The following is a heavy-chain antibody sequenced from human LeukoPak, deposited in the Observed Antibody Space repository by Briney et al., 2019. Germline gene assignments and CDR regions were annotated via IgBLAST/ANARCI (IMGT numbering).Heavy chain of an antibody. J-gene: IGHJ4*02. CDR1: GYTLTESS. Sequence: ASVKVSCKVSGYTLTESSMHWVRQAPGKGLEWMGGFDPEDGETIYAQKFQGRVTMTEDTSTDTAYMELSSLRSEDTAVYYCAKDSHPGSGSYYKGNFDYWGQGTLVTVSS. D-gene: IGHD3-10*01. V-gene: IGHV1-24*01. CDR3: AKDSHPGSGSYYKGNFDY. CDR2: FDPEDGET.